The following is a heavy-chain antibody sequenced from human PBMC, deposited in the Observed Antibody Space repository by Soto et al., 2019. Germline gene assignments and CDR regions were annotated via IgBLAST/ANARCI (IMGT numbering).Heavy chain of an antibody. CDR3: ARRGSFCGGDCYLDY. J-gene: IGHJ4*02. D-gene: IGHD2-21*02. CDR2: ISPYNGHT. Sequence: QVQLVQSGAEVKKPGASVKVSCKASGYTFTSFGISWVRQAPGHGLEWMGWISPYNGHTKFAQNFQGRFTMTIDTPTSTAYMELRSPRSDDTAVYYCARRGSFCGGDCYLDYWGQGTPVIVSS. CDR1: GYTFTSFG. V-gene: IGHV1-18*01.